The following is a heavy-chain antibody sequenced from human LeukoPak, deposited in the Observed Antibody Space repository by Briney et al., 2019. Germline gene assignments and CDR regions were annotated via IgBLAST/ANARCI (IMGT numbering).Heavy chain of an antibody. D-gene: IGHD2-2*01. CDR1: GYTFTSYD. J-gene: IGHJ6*03. CDR2: MNPNSGNT. V-gene: IGHV1-8*01. Sequence: ASVKVSCKASGYTFTSYDINWVRQATGQGLEWMGWMNPNSGNTGYAQKFQGRVTMTRNTSISTAYMELSSLRSEDTAVYYCARSPGAAARNYYYYYMDVWGKGTTVTVSS. CDR3: ARSPGAAARNYYYYYMDV.